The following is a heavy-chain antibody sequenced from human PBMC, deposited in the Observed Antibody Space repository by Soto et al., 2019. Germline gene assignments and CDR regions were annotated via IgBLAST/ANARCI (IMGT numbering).Heavy chain of an antibody. CDR2: MNPNSGNT. V-gene: IGHV1-8*01. Sequence: ASVKVSCKASGYTFTSYDINWVRQATGQGLEWMGWMNPNSGNTGYAQKFQGRVTMTRNTSISTAYMELSSLRSEDTAVYYCASGRKLRFLEWSYGMDVWGQGTTVTVSS. D-gene: IGHD3-3*01. CDR1: GYTFTSYD. CDR3: ASGRKLRFLEWSYGMDV. J-gene: IGHJ6*02.